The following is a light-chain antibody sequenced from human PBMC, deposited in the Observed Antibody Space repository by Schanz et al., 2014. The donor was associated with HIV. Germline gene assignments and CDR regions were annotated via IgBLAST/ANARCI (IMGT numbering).Light chain of an antibody. CDR3: QQYGNSPPT. CDR2: DAS. V-gene: IGKV3D-15*01. Sequence: EIVMTQSPATLSVSPGEEATLSCRASQSLSGNLAWYQQKPGQAPRLLIYDASNRATGIPARFSGSGSGTDFTLTISRLEPEDFAVYSCQQYGNSPPTFGQGTKVDIK. CDR1: QSLSGN. J-gene: IGKJ2*01.